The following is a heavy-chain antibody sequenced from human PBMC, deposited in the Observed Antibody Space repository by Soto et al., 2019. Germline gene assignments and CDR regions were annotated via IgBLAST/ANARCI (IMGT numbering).Heavy chain of an antibody. CDR1: GGSISSGDYY. V-gene: IGHV4-30-4*01. J-gene: IGHJ3*02. CDR2: IYYSGST. D-gene: IGHD2-8*01. CDR3: ARVDCTNGVCYTSSYAFDI. Sequence: QVQRQESGPGLVKPSQTLSLTCTVSGGSISSGDYYWSWIRQPPGKGLEWIGYIYYSGSTYYNPSLKSRVTISVDTSKNQFSLKLSSVTAADTAVYYCARVDCTNGVCYTSSYAFDIWGQGTMVTVSS.